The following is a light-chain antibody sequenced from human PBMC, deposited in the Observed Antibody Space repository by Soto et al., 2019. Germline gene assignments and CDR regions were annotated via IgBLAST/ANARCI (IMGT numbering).Light chain of an antibody. V-gene: IGKV3-15*01. Sequence: EIVMTQSPATLSVSPGERATLSCRASQSVSSNLAWYQQKPGQAPRLLIYGASTRATGIPARFSGSGSGTEFSLTISSRQSEDVAVYYCQQYNNWPHTFGQGTKLEIK. J-gene: IGKJ2*01. CDR1: QSVSSN. CDR2: GAS. CDR3: QQYNNWPHT.